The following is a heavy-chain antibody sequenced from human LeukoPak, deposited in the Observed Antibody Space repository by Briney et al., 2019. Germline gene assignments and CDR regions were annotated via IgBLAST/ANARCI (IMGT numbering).Heavy chain of an antibody. Sequence: PSETLSLTCTVSGGSISSSSYYWGWIRQPPGKGLEWIGSIYYSGSTYYNPSLKSRVTISVDTSKNQFSLKLSSVTAADTAVYYCASLPYDSSGYYLDYWGQGTLVTVSS. CDR3: ASLPYDSSGYYLDY. V-gene: IGHV4-39*07. D-gene: IGHD3-22*01. J-gene: IGHJ4*02. CDR2: IYYSGST. CDR1: GGSISSSSYY.